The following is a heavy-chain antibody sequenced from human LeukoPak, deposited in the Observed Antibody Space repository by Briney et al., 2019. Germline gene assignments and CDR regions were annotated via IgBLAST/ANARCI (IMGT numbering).Heavy chain of an antibody. V-gene: IGHV5-51*01. Sequence: GEPLQISSNGSGYDFTNYWIAWVRQMPGKGREWMAMIYAADSDTTYSPSFQGQVSISADKSISTAYLQWGSLRASDTAMYYCARQSITDFWGPTGAYDIWGQGTMVTVSS. D-gene: IGHD3-3*01. J-gene: IGHJ3*02. CDR3: ARQSITDFWGPTGAYDI. CDR1: GYDFTNYW. CDR2: IYAADSDT.